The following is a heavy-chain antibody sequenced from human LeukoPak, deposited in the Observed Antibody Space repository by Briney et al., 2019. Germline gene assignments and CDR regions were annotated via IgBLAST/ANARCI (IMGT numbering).Heavy chain of an antibody. D-gene: IGHD4-17*01. CDR1: GFTLTTYV. Sequence: GRSLRLSCAASGFTLTTYVMHWVRQAPGKGLEWVAYISYDGDNTYYADSVKGRFTSSRDNSKKALYLLGNSLRVEETAVYYWARGDYEVYWGQGNLVTVSS. J-gene: IGHJ4*02. V-gene: IGHV3-30*01. CDR2: ISYDGDNT. CDR3: ARGDYEVY.